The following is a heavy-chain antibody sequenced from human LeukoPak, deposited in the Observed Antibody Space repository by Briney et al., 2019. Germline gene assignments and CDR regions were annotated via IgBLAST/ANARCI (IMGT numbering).Heavy chain of an antibody. J-gene: IGHJ4*02. CDR3: ARDGVAGGFDY. CDR2: ISGSGGST. D-gene: IGHD6-19*01. V-gene: IGHV3-23*01. CDR1: GLTFSSYA. Sequence: GGSLRLSCAASGLTFSSYAMSWVRQAPGKGLEWVSAISGSGGSTYYADSVKGRFTISRDDAKNLVFLQMNSLRVEDTAVYYCARDGVAGGFDYWGQGILVTVSS.